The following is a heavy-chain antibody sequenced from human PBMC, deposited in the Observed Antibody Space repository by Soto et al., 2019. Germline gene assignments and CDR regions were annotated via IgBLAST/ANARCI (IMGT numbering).Heavy chain of an antibody. J-gene: IGHJ4*02. CDR3: ARGVLH. CDR1: GGPISSGGYY. CDR2: IYYSGGA. D-gene: IGHD3-16*01. V-gene: IGHV4-31*03. Sequence: QVQLQESGPGLVKPSQTLSLTCTVSGGPISSGGYYWSWIRQHPGKGLEWIGSIYYSGGAYYNPWVKSRVTIAVVGSKRQFSLEVSSVTAGEPAVDYCARGVLHWGEGALVTVSS.